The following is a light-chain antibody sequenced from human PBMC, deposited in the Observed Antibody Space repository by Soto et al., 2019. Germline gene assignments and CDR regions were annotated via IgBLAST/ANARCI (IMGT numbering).Light chain of an antibody. V-gene: IGLV2-11*01. CDR1: SSDVGGYNY. CDR3: CSYAGSYTYV. J-gene: IGLJ1*01. CDR2: DVS. Sequence: QSALTQPRSVSGSPGQSVTISCTGTSSDVGGYNYVSWYQQHPGKAPKLMIYDVSKRPSGVPDRFSGSESGNTASLTISGLQAEDEAGYYCCSYAGSYTYVFGTGTKLTVL.